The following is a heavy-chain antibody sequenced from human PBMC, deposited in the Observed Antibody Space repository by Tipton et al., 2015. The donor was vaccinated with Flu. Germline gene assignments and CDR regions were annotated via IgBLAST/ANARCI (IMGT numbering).Heavy chain of an antibody. J-gene: IGHJ3*02. CDR3: AKTGGYCSGGSCYSPSNAFDI. D-gene: IGHD2-15*01. CDR1: GGSISSSSYY. CDR2: IYYSGST. Sequence: TLSLTCTVSGGSISSSSYYWGWIRQPPGKGLEWIGYIYYSGSTYYNPSLKSRVTISVDTSKNQFSLKLSSVTAADTAVYYCAKTGGYCSGGSCYSPSNAFDIWGQGTVVTVSS. V-gene: IGHV4-39*01.